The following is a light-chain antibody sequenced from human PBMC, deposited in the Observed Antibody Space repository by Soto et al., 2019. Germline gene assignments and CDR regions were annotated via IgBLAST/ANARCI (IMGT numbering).Light chain of an antibody. Sequence: QSALTQPASVSGSPGQSITISCTGTSSDVGGYNYVSWYQQHPGKVPKLIIYEVNNRPSGVSYRFSGSKSGNTASLTISGLQAEDEADYYCATWDDSLSGPVFGGGTKVTVL. V-gene: IGLV2-14*01. CDR1: SSDVGGYNY. CDR2: EVN. J-gene: IGLJ2*01. CDR3: ATWDDSLSGPV.